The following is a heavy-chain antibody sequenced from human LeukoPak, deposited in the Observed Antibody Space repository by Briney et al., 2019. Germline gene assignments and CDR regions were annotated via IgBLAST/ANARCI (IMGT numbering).Heavy chain of an antibody. Sequence: EASVTVSCKASGYTFTGYYMHWVRQAPGQGLEWMGWINPNSGGTNYAQKFQGRVTMTRDTSISTAYMQLSRLRSDDTAVYYCARDLTTVTTSWFDPWGQGTLVTVSS. CDR1: GYTFTGYY. V-gene: IGHV1-2*02. CDR3: ARDLTTVTTSWFDP. J-gene: IGHJ5*02. D-gene: IGHD4-17*01. CDR2: INPNSGGT.